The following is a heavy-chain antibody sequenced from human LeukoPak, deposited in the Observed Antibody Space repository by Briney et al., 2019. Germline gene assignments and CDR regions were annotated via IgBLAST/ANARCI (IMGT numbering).Heavy chain of an antibody. D-gene: IGHD1-26*01. J-gene: IGHJ3*02. V-gene: IGHV3-21*01. CDR3: ARDRVGAQSTGYDGFAN. CDR2: ISSSGNYI. CDR1: GFTFINYR. Sequence: PGGSLRQSFAATGFTFINYRRNWVRQAPGQGLEWVSSISSSGNYIYYADSVKGRFTISRDNANNSLYLQMNSLRAEDTAVYYCARDRVGAQSTGYDGFANWGQGTMVTVSS.